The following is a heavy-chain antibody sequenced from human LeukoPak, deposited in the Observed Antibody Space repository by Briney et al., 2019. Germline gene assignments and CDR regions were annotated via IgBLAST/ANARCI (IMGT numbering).Heavy chain of an antibody. CDR1: GFTFSSYA. V-gene: IGHV3-23*01. D-gene: IGHD3-10*01. J-gene: IGHJ4*02. CDR2: VSGGGGST. CDR3: ATHVRGDFDY. Sequence: GGSLRLSCATSGFTFSSYAMSWVRQAPGKGLEWVSTVSGGGGSTWYADSVKGRFTISRDNSKNTLYLQMNSLRAEDTAVYYCATHVRGDFDYWGQGTLVTVSS.